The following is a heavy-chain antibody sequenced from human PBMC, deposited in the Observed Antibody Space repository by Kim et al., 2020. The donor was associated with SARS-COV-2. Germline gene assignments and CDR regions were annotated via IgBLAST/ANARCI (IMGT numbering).Heavy chain of an antibody. J-gene: IGHJ4*02. Sequence: GGSLRLSCVASGFIFGDHYMTWIRQAPGKGLEWISYIDTSGDVKFYADSVSGRFSVSRDNDNNLVFLQMDNLRAEDTALYYCAGDPDTAHSADYWGQGTL. D-gene: IGHD2-2*02. CDR3: AGDPDTAHSADY. CDR1: GFIFGDHY. CDR2: IDTSGDVK. V-gene: IGHV3-11*01.